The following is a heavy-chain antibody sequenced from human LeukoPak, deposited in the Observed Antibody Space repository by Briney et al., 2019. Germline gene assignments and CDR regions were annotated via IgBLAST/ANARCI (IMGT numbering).Heavy chain of an antibody. CDR3: ARGVGDSYFDY. D-gene: IGHD3-10*01. CDR1: GGSISSGGYS. V-gene: IGHV4-30-2*01. J-gene: IGHJ4*02. CDR2: IYHSGST. Sequence: PSETLSLTCAVSGGSISSGGYSWSWIRQPPGKGLEWIGYIYHSGSTYYNPSLKSRVTISVDRSKNQFSLKLSSVTAADTAVHYCARGVGDSYFDYWGQGTLVTVSS.